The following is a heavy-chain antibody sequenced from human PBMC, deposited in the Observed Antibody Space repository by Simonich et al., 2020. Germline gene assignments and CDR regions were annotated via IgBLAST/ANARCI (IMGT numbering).Heavy chain of an antibody. D-gene: IGHD5-18*01. J-gene: IGHJ3*02. CDR3: ARVSGGTAMVTSTFDI. CDR2: INPNRGGT. V-gene: IGHV1-2*02. Sequence: QVQLVQSGAEVKKPGASVKVSCKASGYTFTGYYMHWVRQGPGQGLEWMGRINPNRGGTNYAQKLQGRGTMTRETSISTAYMELSRLRSDDTAVYYCARVSGGTAMVTSTFDIWGQGTMVTVSS. CDR1: GYTFTGYY.